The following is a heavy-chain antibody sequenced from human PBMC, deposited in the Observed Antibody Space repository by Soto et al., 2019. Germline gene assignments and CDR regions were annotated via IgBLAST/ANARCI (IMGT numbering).Heavy chain of an antibody. CDR3: AKECINSSSSGIRFDP. D-gene: IGHD6-6*01. CDR1: GFTFSSYA. Sequence: GGSLRLSCAASGFTFSSYAMSWVRQAPGKGLEWVSAISGSGGSTYYANSVKGRFTISRDNSKNTLYLQMNSLRAEDTAVYYCAKECINSSSSGIRFDPWGQGTLVTVSS. V-gene: IGHV3-23*01. J-gene: IGHJ5*02. CDR2: ISGSGGST.